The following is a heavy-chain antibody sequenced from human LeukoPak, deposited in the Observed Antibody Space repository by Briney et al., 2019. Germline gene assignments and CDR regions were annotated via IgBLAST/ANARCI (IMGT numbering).Heavy chain of an antibody. Sequence: SQTLSLNCLVSGGSISSGDYFWNWIRQSPGKGLEWIGCISYNGNTFYNPSLRSRVAISIDTSKNHFSLNLSSMTATDTAVYYCVRESISGYYHRRLDCWGQGTLVTVSS. CDR1: GGSISSGDYF. CDR2: ISYNGNT. V-gene: IGHV4-30-4*08. J-gene: IGHJ4*02. CDR3: VRESISGYYHRRLDC. D-gene: IGHD3-22*01.